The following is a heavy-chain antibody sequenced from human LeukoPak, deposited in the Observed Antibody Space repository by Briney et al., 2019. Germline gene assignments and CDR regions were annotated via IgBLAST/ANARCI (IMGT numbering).Heavy chain of an antibody. CDR1: GSAFDTYS. CDR2: IISWSSFI. J-gene: IGHJ5*02. D-gene: IGHD2-2*01. CDR3: ARAGSTNSWFDP. V-gene: IGHV3-21*01. Sequence: GSLRLSFAASGSAFDTYSMTWVRQPPGRGLKWASYIISWSSFISSADSVTGRFTISRDNAKNSLYLQMNSLRAEDTAVYYCARAGSTNSWFDPWGQGTLVIVSS.